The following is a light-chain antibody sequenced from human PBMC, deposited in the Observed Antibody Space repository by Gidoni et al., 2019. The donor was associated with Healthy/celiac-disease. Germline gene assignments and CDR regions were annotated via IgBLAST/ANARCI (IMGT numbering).Light chain of an antibody. Sequence: DIQMTQSPSTLSASVGDRVTITCRASQSISSWLAWYPQKPGKAPKLLIYKASSLESGVPSRFSGSGSGTEFTLTISSLQPDDFANYYCQQYNSYSFGQGTKVEIK. CDR3: QQYNSYS. CDR2: KAS. CDR1: QSISSW. J-gene: IGKJ1*01. V-gene: IGKV1-5*03.